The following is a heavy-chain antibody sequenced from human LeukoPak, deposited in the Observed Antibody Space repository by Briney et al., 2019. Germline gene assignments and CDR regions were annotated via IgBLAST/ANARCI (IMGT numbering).Heavy chain of an antibody. CDR3: ARELLYYFDY. Sequence: GGSLRLSCAASGVTFSSYTMHWVRQAPGKGLEWVAVISYDGSNKYYTDSVKGRSTISRDNSKDTLYRQMNTRRCEAVGVFYCARELLYYFDYWGQGTLVTVSS. CDR2: ISYDGSNK. V-gene: IGHV3-30-3*01. CDR1: GVTFSSYT. J-gene: IGHJ4*02. D-gene: IGHD2-15*01.